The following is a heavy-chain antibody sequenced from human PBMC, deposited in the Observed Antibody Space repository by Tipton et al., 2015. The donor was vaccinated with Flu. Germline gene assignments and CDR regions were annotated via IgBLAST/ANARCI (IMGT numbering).Heavy chain of an antibody. CDR3: VRTTITTGWPFDY. CDR1: GYIFTSYW. V-gene: IGHV5-51*03. J-gene: IGHJ4*02. CDR2: IYPDDSDT. D-gene: IGHD6-19*01. Sequence: QLVQSGAEVKKPGESLKIPCKGSGYIFTSYWIGWVRQMPGKGLEWMGIIYPDDSDTKYSPSFQGQVTISADKSINSAYLQWSSLKASDTAMYFCVRTTITTGWPFDYWGQGTPVTVSS.